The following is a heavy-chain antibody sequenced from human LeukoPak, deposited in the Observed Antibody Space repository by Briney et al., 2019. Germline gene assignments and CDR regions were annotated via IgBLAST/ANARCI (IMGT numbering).Heavy chain of an antibody. CDR3: ARVPRESYSH. CDR2: INPNSGNS. D-gene: IGHD1-26*01. CDR1: GYTFTSHD. V-gene: IGHV1-8*01. Sequence: GASVKVSCKASGYTFTSHDINWVRQAAGQGLEWVGYINPNSGNSVYAQNFQGRVTLTRNTSINTAYMELTSLRSEDTAVYYCARVPRESYSHWGQGTLSPSPQ. J-gene: IGHJ4*02.